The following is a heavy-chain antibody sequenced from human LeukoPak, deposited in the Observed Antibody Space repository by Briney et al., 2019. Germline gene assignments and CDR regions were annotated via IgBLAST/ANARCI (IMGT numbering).Heavy chain of an antibody. CDR1: GFTFHDYA. J-gene: IGHJ4*02. D-gene: IGHD6-19*01. CDR2: TNGDGRTT. CDR3: AKDIGTGWSFDY. V-gene: IGHV3-43*02. Sequence: GGPLRLSCAASGFTFHDYAIHWVRQSPGRGLEWVSLTNGDGRTTYADSVKGRFTISRDNSKNSLYLQMNSLRSEDTALYYCAKDIGTGWSFDYWGQGILVTVPS.